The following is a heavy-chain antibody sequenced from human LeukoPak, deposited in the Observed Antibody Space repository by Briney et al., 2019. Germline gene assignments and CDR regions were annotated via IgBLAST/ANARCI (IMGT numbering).Heavy chain of an antibody. D-gene: IGHD1-26*01. V-gene: IGHV3-74*01. CDR3: ARVLDSGSAIDY. CDR1: GFTFSSYW. Sequence: GGSLRLSCAASGFTFSSYWMHWVRQAPGKGLVWVSRINSDGSSTSYAGSVKGRFTISRDDAKNTLYLQMNSLRAEDTAVYYCARVLDSGSAIDYWGQGTLVTVSS. J-gene: IGHJ4*02. CDR2: INSDGSST.